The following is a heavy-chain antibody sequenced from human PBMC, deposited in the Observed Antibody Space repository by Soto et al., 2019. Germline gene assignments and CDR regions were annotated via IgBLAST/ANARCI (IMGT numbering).Heavy chain of an antibody. J-gene: IGHJ5*02. V-gene: IGHV4-30-4*01. CDR1: GDSISSGDYY. CDR2: IYYSGST. Sequence: SETLSLTCTVRGDSISSGDYYWRWIRQPPGKRLESIGNIYYSGSTYYNPSLKRRVTISVDTYKNQFSLKMSSVTAADTAVYYCASGCKTYGDFWRGFDPWGQGTLVTVSS. D-gene: IGHD3-3*01. CDR3: ASGCKTYGDFWRGFDP.